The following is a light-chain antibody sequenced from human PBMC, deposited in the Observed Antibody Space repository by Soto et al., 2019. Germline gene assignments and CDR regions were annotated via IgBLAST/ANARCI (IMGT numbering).Light chain of an antibody. J-gene: IGKJ4*01. CDR2: QAS. Sequence: DIPMTQSPSTLSASVGDRVTITCRASQSISSWLAWYQQKPGKAPKLLIYQASSLDSGVPSRFSGSGSGTVFTLTISSLQPDDFATYYCQQYNSYPLTFGGGTKVEIK. CDR3: QQYNSYPLT. V-gene: IGKV1-5*03. CDR1: QSISSW.